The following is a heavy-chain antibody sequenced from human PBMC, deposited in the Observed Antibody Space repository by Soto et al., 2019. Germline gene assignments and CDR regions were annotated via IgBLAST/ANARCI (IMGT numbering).Heavy chain of an antibody. D-gene: IGHD3-22*01. Sequence: GASVKVSCKASGYTFTSYAMHWVHQAPGQRLEWMGWINAGNGNTKYSRNFQGRVTITRDTSASTAYMELSSLRSEDTAVYYCARSRNYYDSSGYYYGLDNWGQGTLVTVSS. CDR3: ARSRNYYDSSGYYYGLDN. CDR1: GYTFTSYA. J-gene: IGHJ4*02. V-gene: IGHV1-3*01. CDR2: INAGNGNT.